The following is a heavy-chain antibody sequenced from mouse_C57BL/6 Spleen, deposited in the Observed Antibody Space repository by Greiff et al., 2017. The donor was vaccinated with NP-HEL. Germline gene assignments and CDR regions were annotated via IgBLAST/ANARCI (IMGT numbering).Heavy chain of an antibody. CDR1: GYAFSSYW. Sequence: VQLQQSGAELVKPGASVKISCKASGYAFSSYWMNWVKQRPGKGLEWIGQIYPGDGDTNYNGKFKGKATLTADKSSSTAYMQLSSLTSEDSAVYFWARKGVTTVAYYYAMDYWGQGTSVTVSS. V-gene: IGHV1-80*01. D-gene: IGHD1-1*01. CDR3: ARKGVTTVAYYYAMDY. J-gene: IGHJ4*01. CDR2: IYPGDGDT.